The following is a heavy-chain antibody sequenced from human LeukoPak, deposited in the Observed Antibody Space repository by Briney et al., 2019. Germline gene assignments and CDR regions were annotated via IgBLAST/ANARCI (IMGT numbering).Heavy chain of an antibody. CDR1: GFTFGEYA. Sequence: GGSLRLSCAASGFTFGEYAMYWVRQPPGKGLEWVSGISWNSGSIGYADSVKGRFTISRDNGKNSLYLQMSSLRPEDTAVYYCARMDSSGWYYFDYWGQGTLVTVSS. D-gene: IGHD6-19*01. J-gene: IGHJ4*02. CDR2: ISWNSGSI. CDR3: ARMDSSGWYYFDY. V-gene: IGHV3-9*01.